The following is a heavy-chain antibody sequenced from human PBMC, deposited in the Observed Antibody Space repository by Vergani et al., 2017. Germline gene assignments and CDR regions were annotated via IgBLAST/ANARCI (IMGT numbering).Heavy chain of an antibody. CDR3: ASDGGECGSAGCYSRGGTRGMDV. J-gene: IGHJ6*03. D-gene: IGHD2-2*02. CDR2: IYTSGST. V-gene: IGHV4-61*02. CDR1: GGSISSGSYY. Sequence: QVQLQESGPGLVKPSQTLSLTCTVSGGSISSGSYYWSWIRQPAGKGLEWIGRIYTSGSTNYNPSLKSRVTMSVDTSKNQLSLKLSSVTAADTAVYYCASDGGECGSAGCYSRGGTRGMDVWGKGTTVTVSS.